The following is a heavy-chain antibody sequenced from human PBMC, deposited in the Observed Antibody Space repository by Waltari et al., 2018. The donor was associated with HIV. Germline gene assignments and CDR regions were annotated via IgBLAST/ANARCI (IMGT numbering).Heavy chain of an antibody. V-gene: IGHV7-4-1*02. CDR1: VYTFRHYT. J-gene: IGHJ4*02. Sequence: QVQLVQAASELKKPGPSVRPSCKASVYTFRHYTLNWVRHAPEQGLEWIGWINTNTGKPTYAQGFTGRFVCTLDTSVSTAYLQISSLKAEDIAVYYCVRAWGVAGQSGGGFWGQGTLVTVSS. CDR3: VRAWGVAGQSGGGF. CDR2: INTNTGKP. D-gene: IGHD6-19*01.